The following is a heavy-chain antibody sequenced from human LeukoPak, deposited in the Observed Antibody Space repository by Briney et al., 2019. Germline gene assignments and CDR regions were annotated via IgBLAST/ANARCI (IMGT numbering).Heavy chain of an antibody. J-gene: IGHJ4*02. CDR1: GFTFTSYD. Sequence: GGSLRLSCVASGFTFTSYDFNWVRQAPGKGLEWVSYISNGGGTISYADSVKGRFTISRDNAKNSVFLQMNTLRAEDTAVYYCARDSYMFGSDYWGQGTLVTVSS. CDR3: ARDSYMFGSDY. D-gene: IGHD3-10*02. V-gene: IGHV3-48*03. CDR2: ISNGGGTI.